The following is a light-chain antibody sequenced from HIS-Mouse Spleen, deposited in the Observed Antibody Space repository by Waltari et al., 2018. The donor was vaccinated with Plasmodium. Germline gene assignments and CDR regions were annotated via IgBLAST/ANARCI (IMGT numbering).Light chain of an antibody. Sequence: EICMTQSPATLSVSPGATATLPCRASQSVSSNLAWYQQKPGQAPRLLIYGASTRATGIPARFSGSGSGTEFTLTISSLQSEDFAVYYCQQYNNWSFTFGPGTKVDIK. J-gene: IGKJ3*01. V-gene: IGKV3-15*01. CDR1: QSVSSN. CDR2: GAS. CDR3: QQYNNWSFT.